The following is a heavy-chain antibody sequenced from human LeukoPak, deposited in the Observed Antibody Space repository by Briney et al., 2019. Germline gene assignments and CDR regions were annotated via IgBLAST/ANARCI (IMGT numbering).Heavy chain of an antibody. CDR1: GFTFSYYG. J-gene: IGHJ4*02. CDR3: ARDPDYYGSGTYYNHYFDY. Sequence: GGSLRLSCAGSGFTFSYYGMNWVRQAPGPGLEWISSISRISTYIYYADSVKGRFTISRDNTKNSLYLQMNSLRAEDTAVYYCARDPDYYGSGTYYNHYFDYWGQGTLVTVSS. V-gene: IGHV3-21*01. D-gene: IGHD3-10*01. CDR2: ISRISTYI.